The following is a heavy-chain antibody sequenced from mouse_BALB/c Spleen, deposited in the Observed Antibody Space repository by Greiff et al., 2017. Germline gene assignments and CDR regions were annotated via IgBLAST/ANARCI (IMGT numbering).Heavy chain of an antibody. CDR3: ASTGTDWYFDV. V-gene: IGHV1-9*01. J-gene: IGHJ1*01. Sequence: QVQLQQSGAELMKPGASVKISCKATGYTFSSYWIEWVKQRPGHGLEWIGEILPGSGSTNYNEKFKGKATFTADTSSNTAYMQLSSLISEDSAVYYCASTGTDWYFDVWGAGTTVTVSS. CDR1: GYTFSSYW. CDR2: ILPGSGST. D-gene: IGHD4-1*02.